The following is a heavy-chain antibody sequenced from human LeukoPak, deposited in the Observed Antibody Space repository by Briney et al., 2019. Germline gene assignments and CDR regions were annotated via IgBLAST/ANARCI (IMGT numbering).Heavy chain of an antibody. J-gene: IGHJ5*02. CDR2: IYYNGST. D-gene: IGHD3-10*01. CDR1: GISITSSSFY. Sequence: SETLSLTCTVSGISITSSSFYWGWLRQSPGRSLEWIGSIYYNGSTKNNPSLKSRVNISIDTSKNQFALKLRSVTAADTAVYYCARLATYGSGSYLWVDPWGQGTLVTVSS. CDR3: ARLATYGSGSYLWVDP. V-gene: IGHV4-39*01.